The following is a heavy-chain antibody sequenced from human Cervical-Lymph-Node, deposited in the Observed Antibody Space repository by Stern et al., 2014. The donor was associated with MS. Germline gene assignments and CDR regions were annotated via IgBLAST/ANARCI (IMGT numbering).Heavy chain of an antibody. Sequence: QVQLVQSGTEVKKPGASVKVSCKASGDTFGTYGVNWVRQAPGQRLEWLGWISGYKGNTNYAKRLQGRVTLTTDTSTTTAYMELRSLRSDDTAVYYCAIMGTNGIDVWGQGTTVTVSS. J-gene: IGHJ6*02. CDR3: AIMGTNGIDV. D-gene: IGHD5-18*01. V-gene: IGHV1-18*01. CDR2: ISGYKGNT. CDR1: GDTFGTYG.